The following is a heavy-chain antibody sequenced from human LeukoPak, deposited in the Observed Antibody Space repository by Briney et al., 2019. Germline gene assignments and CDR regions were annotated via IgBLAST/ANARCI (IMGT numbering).Heavy chain of an antibody. CDR2: IIPIFGTA. J-gene: IGHJ5*02. V-gene: IGHV1-69*06. Sequence: ASVKVSCKASGGTFSSYAISWVRQAPGQGLEWMGGIIPIFGTANYAQKFQGRVTITADKSTSTAYMELSSLRSEDTAVYYCARAKGYCSGGSCYWLTWGQGTLVTVSS. D-gene: IGHD2-15*01. CDR3: ARAKGYCSGGSCYWLT. CDR1: GGTFSSYA.